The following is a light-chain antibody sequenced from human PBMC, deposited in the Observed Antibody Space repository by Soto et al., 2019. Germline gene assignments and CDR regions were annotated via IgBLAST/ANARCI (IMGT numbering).Light chain of an antibody. Sequence: EIVMPQSPATLSVSPGERATLSCRASQSVSSNLAWYQQKPGQAPRLLIYGASTRATGIPARFSGSGSGTEFTLTISRLQSEDFAVYYCQQYNNWPPMYTFGQGTKLEIK. CDR1: QSVSSN. V-gene: IGKV3-15*01. CDR2: GAS. CDR3: QQYNNWPPMYT. J-gene: IGKJ2*01.